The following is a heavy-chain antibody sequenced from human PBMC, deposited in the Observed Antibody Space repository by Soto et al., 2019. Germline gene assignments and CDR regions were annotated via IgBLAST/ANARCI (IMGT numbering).Heavy chain of an antibody. CDR1: GGSISSSSYY. Sequence: SETLSLTCTVSGGSISSSSYYWGWIRQPPGKGLEWIGSIYYSGSTYYNPSLKSRVTISVDTSKNQFSLKLSSVTAADTAVYYCAREGRYCSSTSCYGWWFDPWGQGTLVTVSS. J-gene: IGHJ5*02. V-gene: IGHV4-39*02. CDR3: AREGRYCSSTSCYGWWFDP. CDR2: IYYSGST. D-gene: IGHD2-2*01.